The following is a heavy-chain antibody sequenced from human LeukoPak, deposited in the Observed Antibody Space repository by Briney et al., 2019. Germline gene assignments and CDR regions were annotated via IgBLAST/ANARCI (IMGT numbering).Heavy chain of an antibody. CDR3: ARHWPIYWYFDL. J-gene: IGHJ2*01. V-gene: IGHV4-39*01. Sequence: SETLSLTCTVSGGSISSSSYYWGWIRQPPGKGLEWIGSIYYSGSTYYNPSLKSRVTISVDTSKNQFSLKLSSVTAADTAVYYCARHWPIYWYFDLWGRGTLVTVSS. CDR2: IYYSGST. CDR1: GGSISSSSYY.